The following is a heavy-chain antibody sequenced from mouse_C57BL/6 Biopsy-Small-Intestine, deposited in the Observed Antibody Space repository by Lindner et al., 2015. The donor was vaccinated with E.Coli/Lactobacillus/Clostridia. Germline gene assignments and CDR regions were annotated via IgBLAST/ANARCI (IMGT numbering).Heavy chain of an antibody. Sequence: VQLQESGAELMKPGASVKLSCEATGYNFTDYWIEWVKQRPGHGLEWIGEILPGSGNTNYNEKFKGKATFIADTSSNTAYMQLSSLTTEDSAIYYCAIRGDGDFWYFDVWGTGTTVTVSS. CDR3: AIRGDGDFWYFDV. D-gene: IGHD2-13*01. V-gene: IGHV1-9*01. CDR2: ILPGSGNT. J-gene: IGHJ1*03. CDR1: GYNFTDYW.